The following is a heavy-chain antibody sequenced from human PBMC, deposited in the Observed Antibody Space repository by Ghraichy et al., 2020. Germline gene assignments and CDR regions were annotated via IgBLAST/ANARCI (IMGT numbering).Heavy chain of an antibody. CDR3: ARVDSSSWYGLLNFDY. V-gene: IGHV3-53*01. J-gene: IGHJ4*02. CDR1: GFTVSSNY. Sequence: RGSLRLSCAASGFTVSSNYMSWVRQAPGKGLEWVSVIYSGGSTYYADSVKGRFTISRDNSKNTLYLQMNSLRAEDTAVYYCARVDSSSWYGLLNFDYWGQGTLVTVSS. D-gene: IGHD6-13*01. CDR2: IYSGGST.